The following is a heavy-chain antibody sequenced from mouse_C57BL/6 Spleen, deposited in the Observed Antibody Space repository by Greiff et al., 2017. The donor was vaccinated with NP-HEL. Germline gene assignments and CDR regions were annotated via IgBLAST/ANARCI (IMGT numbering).Heavy chain of an antibody. CDR2: INPYNGGT. J-gene: IGHJ3*01. D-gene: IGHD4-1*01. V-gene: IGHV1-19*01. CDR1: GYTFTDYY. Sequence: VQLQQSGPVLVKPGASVKMSCTASGYTFTDYYMNWVKQSHGKSLEWIGVINPYNGGTSYNQKFKGKATLTVDKSSSTAYMELNSLTSEDSAVYYCARELTGAWFAYWGKGTLVTVAA. CDR3: ARELTGAWFAY.